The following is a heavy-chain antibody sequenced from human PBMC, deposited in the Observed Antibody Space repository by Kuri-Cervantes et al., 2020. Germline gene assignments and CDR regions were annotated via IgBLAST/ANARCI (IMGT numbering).Heavy chain of an antibody. CDR1: GGIFSIYA. CDR3: ARAVYCGGDCYRFDI. D-gene: IGHD2-21*02. J-gene: IGHJ3*02. V-gene: IGHV1-69*06. CDR2: IIPIFGTA. Sequence: SVKVSCKASGGIFSIYAISWVRQAPGQGLEWMGGIIPIFGTANYTQMFKGRVTVTADKSTSTAYMELSSLRSEDTAIYYCARAVYCGGDCYRFDIWGQGTMVTVSS.